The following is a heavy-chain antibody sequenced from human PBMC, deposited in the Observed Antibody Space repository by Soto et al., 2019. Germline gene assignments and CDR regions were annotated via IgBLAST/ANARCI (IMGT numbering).Heavy chain of an antibody. CDR2: IYYSGST. CDR3: ARNHPEYYYDSSGYYWFDP. D-gene: IGHD3-22*01. Sequence: LSLTCTVSGGSISSYYWSWIRQPPGKGLEWIGYIYYSGSTNYNPSLKSRVTISVDTSKNQFSPKLGSVTAADTAVYYCARNHPEYYYDSSGYYWFDPWGQGTLVTVSS. V-gene: IGHV4-59*01. CDR1: GGSISSYY. J-gene: IGHJ5*02.